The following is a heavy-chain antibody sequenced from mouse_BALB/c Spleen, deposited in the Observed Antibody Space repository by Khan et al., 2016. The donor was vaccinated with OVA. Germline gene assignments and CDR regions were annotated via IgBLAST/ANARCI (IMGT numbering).Heavy chain of an antibody. J-gene: IGHJ3*01. CDR2: INSDGDYT. CDR1: GFTFSTYG. D-gene: IGHD4-1*01. V-gene: IGHV5-6*01. Sequence: EVQLQESGGDLVKPGGSLRLSCAASGFTFSTYGMSWVRQPPDKRLEWVATINSDGDYTYYPDTVKGRFTISRNNAENTRYLQMSSLQSEDTAIYYCASHLTGSFAYWGQGTLVTVSA. CDR3: ASHLTGSFAY.